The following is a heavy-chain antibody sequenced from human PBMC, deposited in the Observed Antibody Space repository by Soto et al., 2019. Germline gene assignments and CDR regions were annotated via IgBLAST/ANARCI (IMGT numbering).Heavy chain of an antibody. CDR1: GFTFSSYS. Sequence: PLGSLRLSCAASGFTFSSYSMNWVRQAPGKGLEWVSSISSSSSYIYYADSVKGRFTISRDNAKNSLYLQMNSLRAEDTAVYYCARDQSSLQQLPLPPLFDPWGQGTLVTVSS. CDR3: ARDQSSLQQLPLPPLFDP. CDR2: ISSSSSYI. J-gene: IGHJ5*02. D-gene: IGHD6-13*01. V-gene: IGHV3-21*01.